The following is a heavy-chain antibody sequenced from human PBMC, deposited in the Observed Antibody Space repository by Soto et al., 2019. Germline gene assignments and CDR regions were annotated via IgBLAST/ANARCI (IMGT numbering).Heavy chain of an antibody. Sequence: SETLSLTCTVSGGSISSYYWSWIRQPPGKGLEWIGYIYYSGSTNYNPSLKSRVTIPVDTSKNQFSLKLSSVTAADTAVYYCASGKLRYFDWLSQNNYYYYGMDVWGQGTTVTVSS. CDR3: ASGKLRYFDWLSQNNYYYYGMDV. V-gene: IGHV4-59*01. J-gene: IGHJ6*02. CDR1: GGSISSYY. D-gene: IGHD3-9*01. CDR2: IYYSGST.